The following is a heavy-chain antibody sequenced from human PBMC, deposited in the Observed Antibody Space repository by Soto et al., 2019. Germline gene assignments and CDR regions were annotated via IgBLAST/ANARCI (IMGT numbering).Heavy chain of an antibody. CDR3: AKGVKLWLTLGIFDY. D-gene: IGHD5-18*01. Sequence: QVQLVESGGGVVQPGRSLRLSCAASGFTFSSYGMHWVRQAPGKGLEWVAVISYDGSNKYYADSVKGRFTISRDNSKNTLDLQMNSLRAEDTAVYYCAKGVKLWLTLGIFDYWGQGTLVTVSS. J-gene: IGHJ4*02. CDR2: ISYDGSNK. CDR1: GFTFSSYG. V-gene: IGHV3-30*18.